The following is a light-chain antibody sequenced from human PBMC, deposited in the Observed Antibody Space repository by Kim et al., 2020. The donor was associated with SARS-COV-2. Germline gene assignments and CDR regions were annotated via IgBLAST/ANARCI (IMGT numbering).Light chain of an antibody. J-gene: IGKJ2*01. CDR3: QRYNSDHT. CDR2: DAS. V-gene: IGKV1-5*01. CDR1: QSVNRW. Sequence: DIQMTQSPSTLSASVGDRVIITCRASQSVNRWLAWFQQRPGKAPNHLIYDASSLQSGVPSRFSGSGSGTEFTLTISSLQPDDFATYYSQRYNSDHTFGKGTKREI.